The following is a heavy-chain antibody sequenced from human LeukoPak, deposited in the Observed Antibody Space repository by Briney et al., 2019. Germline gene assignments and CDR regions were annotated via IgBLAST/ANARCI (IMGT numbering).Heavy chain of an antibody. CDR3: ARDIMITFGGVIATKTFDY. J-gene: IGHJ4*02. V-gene: IGHV1-2*02. CDR1: GSTFTFYY. D-gene: IGHD3-16*02. CDR2: INPNSGGT. Sequence: SVKVSCHASGSTFTFYYMHWVRQAPGQGLEWVGWINPNSGGTKYAQKFQGRVTMTRDTSISTAYMELSRLTSDDTAVYYCARDIMITFGGVIATKTFDYWGQGTLVTVSS.